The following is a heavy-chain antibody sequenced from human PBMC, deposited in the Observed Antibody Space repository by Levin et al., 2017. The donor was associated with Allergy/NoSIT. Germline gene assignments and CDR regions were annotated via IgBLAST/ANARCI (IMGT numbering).Heavy chain of an antibody. Sequence: SQTLSLTCTVSGGSISSTNYHWAWIRQPPGKGLEWIGSIYYIGTTYYNPSLKSRVTISVDTSKNQFSLKLSSVTAADTAVYYCASSYYDSWSGYFSMAYYWGQGTLVTVSS. CDR1: GGSISSTNYH. CDR3: ASSYYDSWSGYFSMAYY. V-gene: IGHV4-39*01. D-gene: IGHD3-3*01. J-gene: IGHJ4*02. CDR2: IYYIGTT.